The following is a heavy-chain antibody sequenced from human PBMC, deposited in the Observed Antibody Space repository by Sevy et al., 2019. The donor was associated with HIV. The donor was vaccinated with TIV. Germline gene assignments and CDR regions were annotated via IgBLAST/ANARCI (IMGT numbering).Heavy chain of an antibody. CDR2: IRFDGSDK. Sequence: GGSLRLSCAASGFTFTNYGMHWVRQAPGKGLEWVAAIRFDGSDKKYADSVEGRFTISRDNSKNMLYLQMNSLRVEDTALYYCARDPSGWYLNSDFCGQATLVTVSS. J-gene: IGHJ4*02. CDR3: ARDPSGWYLNSDF. D-gene: IGHD6-19*01. CDR1: GFTFTNYG. V-gene: IGHV3-33*01.